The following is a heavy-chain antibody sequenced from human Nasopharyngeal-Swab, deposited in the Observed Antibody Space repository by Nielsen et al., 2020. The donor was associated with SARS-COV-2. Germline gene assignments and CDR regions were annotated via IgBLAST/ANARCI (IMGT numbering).Heavy chain of an antibody. D-gene: IGHD2-8*01. Sequence: SGSTLVKPTQTPPLTCTFSGFSPTTSGVGVGWVRQPPGKALEWLALIYWDDDKRYSPSLKSRLTITKDTSKNQVVLTMTNMDPVDTATYYCAHRLPLYDGMDVWGQGTTVTVSS. CDR3: AHRLPLYDGMDV. CDR1: GFSPTTSGVG. V-gene: IGHV2-5*02. CDR2: IYWDDDK. J-gene: IGHJ6*02.